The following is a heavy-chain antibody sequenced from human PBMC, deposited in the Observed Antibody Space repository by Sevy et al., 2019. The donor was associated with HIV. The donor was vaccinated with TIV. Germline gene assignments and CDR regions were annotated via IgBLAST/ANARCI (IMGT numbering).Heavy chain of an antibody. Sequence: GGSLRLSCAASGFSLSDHAVSWVRQTPGKGLEWLAVISYNGRNQYYADSVKGRFTISKDDSRNTLYLQLNSLRAEDTAVYYCARFVGYCSGGRCSIIDFWGQGTLVTVPS. V-gene: IGHV3-30*04. CDR1: GFSLSDHA. CDR2: ISYNGRNQ. D-gene: IGHD2-15*01. J-gene: IGHJ4*02. CDR3: ARFVGYCSGGRCSIIDF.